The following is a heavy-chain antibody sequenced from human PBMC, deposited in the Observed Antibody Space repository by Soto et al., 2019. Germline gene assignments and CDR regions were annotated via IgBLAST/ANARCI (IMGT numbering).Heavy chain of an antibody. CDR3: ARVPPYYYYMDV. Sequence: QLGGSLRLSCAASGFTFSSYDMHWVRQATGKGLEWVSAIGTAGDTYYPGSVKGRFTISRENAKNSLYLQMNSLRAGDTAVYYCARVPPYYYYMDVWGKGTTVTVSS. CDR1: GFTFSSYD. V-gene: IGHV3-13*01. CDR2: IGTAGDT. J-gene: IGHJ6*03.